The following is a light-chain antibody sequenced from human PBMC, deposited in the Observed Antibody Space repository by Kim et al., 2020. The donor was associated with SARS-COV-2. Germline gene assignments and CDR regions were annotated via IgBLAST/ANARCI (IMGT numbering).Light chain of an antibody. J-gene: IGKJ1*01. CDR1: QGISRW. Sequence: ASVGDIVTITCRASQGISRWLAWYQKRPGKAPKILIYAASSLQSGVPSRYSGSGSGTDFTLSISSLQPGEFATYYWQQANSFPWTLGQGTKLESK. V-gene: IGKV1-12*01. CDR2: AAS. CDR3: QQANSFPWT.